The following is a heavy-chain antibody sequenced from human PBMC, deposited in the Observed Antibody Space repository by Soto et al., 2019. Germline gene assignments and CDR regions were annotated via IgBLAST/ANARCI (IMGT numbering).Heavy chain of an antibody. V-gene: IGHV5-51*01. J-gene: IGHJ5*02. Sequence: PGESLKISCKGSGYSFHSYWIAWVRQKPGIGLELMGAVNPTDSDSRYSPSFQGQVTISADKSTSTAYLHWSSLKASDTAMYYCARTDPYGSGPDWFDPWGLGTLVTVS. D-gene: IGHD3-10*01. CDR3: ARTDPYGSGPDWFDP. CDR1: GYSFHSYW. CDR2: VNPTDSDS.